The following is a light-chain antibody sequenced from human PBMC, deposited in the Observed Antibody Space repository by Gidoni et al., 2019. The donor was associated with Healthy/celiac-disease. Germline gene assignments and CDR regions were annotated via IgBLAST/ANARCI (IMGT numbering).Light chain of an antibody. Sequence: DIVMTQSPLSLPVTPGEPASISCRSSQSLLHSNGYNYLDWYLQKPGQSPQLLIYLGSNRASGVPDRFSGSGSGTDFTLKISRVEAEDVGVYYCMQALQTVNTFXQXTKLXIK. J-gene: IGKJ2*01. CDR3: MQALQTVNT. V-gene: IGKV2-28*01. CDR2: LGS. CDR1: QSLLHSNGYNY.